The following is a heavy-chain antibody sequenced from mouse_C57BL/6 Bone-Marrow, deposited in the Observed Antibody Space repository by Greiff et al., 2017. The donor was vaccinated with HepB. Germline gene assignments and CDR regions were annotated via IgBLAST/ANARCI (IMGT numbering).Heavy chain of an antibody. V-gene: IGHV1-19*01. Sequence: VQLQQSGPVLVKPGASVKMSCKASGYTFTDYYMNWVKQSHGKSLEWIGVINPYNGGTSYNQKFKGKATLTVDKSSSTAYMELNSLTSEDSAVYYCARRDDYDGDAYYFDYWGQGTTLTVSS. CDR2: INPYNGGT. D-gene: IGHD2-4*01. CDR3: ARRDDYDGDAYYFDY. J-gene: IGHJ2*01. CDR1: GYTFTDYY.